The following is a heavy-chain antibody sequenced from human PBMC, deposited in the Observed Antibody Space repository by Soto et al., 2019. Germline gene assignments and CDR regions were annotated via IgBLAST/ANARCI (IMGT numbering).Heavy chain of an antibody. CDR3: ARDGSEHTKGWRAFDI. Sequence: QVQLQESGPGLVKPSETLSLTCTVSGGSISSYYWSWIRQPPGKGLEWIGYIYYSGSTNYNPSLKSRVTISVETSKNQFALKLSSVTAADTAVYYCARDGSEHTKGWRAFDIWGQGTMVTVSS. CDR2: IYYSGST. V-gene: IGHV4-59*01. J-gene: IGHJ3*02. CDR1: GGSISSYY. D-gene: IGHD2-15*01.